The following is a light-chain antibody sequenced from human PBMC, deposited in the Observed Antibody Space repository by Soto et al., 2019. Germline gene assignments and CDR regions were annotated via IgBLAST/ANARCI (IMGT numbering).Light chain of an antibody. V-gene: IGLV2-14*01. J-gene: IGLJ2*01. CDR2: EVS. CDR3: SSYTSSSTPVV. CDR1: SSDVGGYNY. Sequence: QSVLNQPASVSGSPGQSITISCTGTSSDVGGYNYVSWYQQHPGKAPKLMIYEVSNRPSGVSNRFSGSKSGNTASLTISGLQAEDEAYYYCSSYTSSSTPVVFGGGTKLTVL.